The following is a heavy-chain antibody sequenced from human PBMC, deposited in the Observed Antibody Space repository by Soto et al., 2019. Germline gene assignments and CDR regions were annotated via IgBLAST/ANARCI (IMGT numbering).Heavy chain of an antibody. V-gene: IGHV3-30*19. CDR2: ISYDGSNK. CDR1: GFTFSSYG. Sequence: PGGSLRLSCAASGFTFSSYGMHWVRQAPGKGLEWVAVISYDGSNKYYADSVKGRFTISRDNSKNTLYLQMNSLRAEDTAVYYCARKLGAHDYWGQGTLVTVSS. D-gene: IGHD1-26*01. CDR3: ARKLGAHDY. J-gene: IGHJ4*02.